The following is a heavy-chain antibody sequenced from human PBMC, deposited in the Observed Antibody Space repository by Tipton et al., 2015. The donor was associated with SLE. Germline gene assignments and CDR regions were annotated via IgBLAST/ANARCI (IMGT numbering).Heavy chain of an antibody. Sequence: SLRLSCAASGFTVSSNYMSWVRQAPGKGLEWVSVIYSGGSTYYADSVKGRFTISRDNSKNTLYLQMNSLRAGDAAVYYCARDRGSGWFDFDYWGQGTLVTVSS. CDR3: ARDRGSGWFDFDY. CDR1: GFTVSSNY. D-gene: IGHD6-19*01. J-gene: IGHJ4*02. V-gene: IGHV3-53*05. CDR2: IYSGGST.